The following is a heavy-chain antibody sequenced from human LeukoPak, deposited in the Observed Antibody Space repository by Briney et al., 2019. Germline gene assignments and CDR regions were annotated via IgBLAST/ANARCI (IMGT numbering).Heavy chain of an antibody. D-gene: IGHD4-11*01. CDR2: ISTTGGTT. Sequence: GGSLRLSCAASGLTFSSYGMSWVRQAPGRGLEWVSAISTTGGTTYYADSVRGRFTISRDNSRNTLYLQMNSLRAEDTAVYYCARGTPTTRDFDYWGQGTLVTVSS. CDR3: ARGTPTTRDFDY. J-gene: IGHJ4*02. CDR1: GLTFSSYG. V-gene: IGHV3-23*01.